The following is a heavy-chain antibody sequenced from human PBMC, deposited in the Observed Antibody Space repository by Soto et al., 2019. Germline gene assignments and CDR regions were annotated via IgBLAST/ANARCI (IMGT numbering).Heavy chain of an antibody. CDR2: IWYDGSNK. V-gene: IGHV3-33*01. J-gene: IGHJ6*02. CDR3: ARGTGYYYYNMDV. Sequence: QVQLVESGGGVVQPGRSLRLSCAASGFIFSSYGMHWVRQAPGKGLEWVALIWYDGSNKYYTDSVKGRFTISRDNSKNTLYVQMDSLRAEDTAVYYCARGTGYYYYNMDVCGQGTTVTVSS. CDR1: GFIFSSYG. D-gene: IGHD6-13*01.